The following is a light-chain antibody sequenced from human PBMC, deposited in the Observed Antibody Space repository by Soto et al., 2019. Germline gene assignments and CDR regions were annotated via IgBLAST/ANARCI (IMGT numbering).Light chain of an antibody. Sequence: DIQMTQSPSSLSAYVGDRVTITCRASQSIDNYLNWYQQKPGNAPKALIYAASSLQSGVPSRFSGSGSGTDFTLTISSLQPEDFATYFCQQSYSTPPSTFGQGTKVDIK. CDR3: QQSYSTPPST. CDR1: QSIDNY. J-gene: IGKJ1*01. V-gene: IGKV1-39*01. CDR2: AAS.